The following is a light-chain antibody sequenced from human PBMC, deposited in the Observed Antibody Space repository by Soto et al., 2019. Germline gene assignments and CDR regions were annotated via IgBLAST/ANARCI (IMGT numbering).Light chain of an antibody. CDR1: QGISSA. Sequence: AFQLTQSPSSLSASVGDRVTITCRASQGISSALAWYQQKPGKAPKLLIYDASSLESGVPSRFSGSGSGTDFTLTISSLQPEDFETYYCQQFNSXLALTFGGGXKVDIK. CDR2: DAS. J-gene: IGKJ4*01. V-gene: IGKV1-13*02. CDR3: QQFNSXLALT.